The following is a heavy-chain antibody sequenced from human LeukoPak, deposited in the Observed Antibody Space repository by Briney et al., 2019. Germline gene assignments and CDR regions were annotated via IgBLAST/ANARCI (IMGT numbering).Heavy chain of an antibody. CDR3: ASGSGWMSRDAFDI. CDR1: GGSISSSSYY. J-gene: IGHJ3*02. V-gene: IGHV4-39*01. CDR2: IYYSGST. D-gene: IGHD6-19*01. Sequence: SETLSLTCTVSGGSISSSSYYWGWIRQPPGKGLEWIGSIYYSGSTYYNPSLKSRVTISVDTSKNQFSLKLSSVTAADTAVYYCASGSGWMSRDAFDIWGQGTMVTVS.